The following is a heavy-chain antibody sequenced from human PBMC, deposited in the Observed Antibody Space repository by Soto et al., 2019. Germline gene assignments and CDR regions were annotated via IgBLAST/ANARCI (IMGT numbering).Heavy chain of an antibody. J-gene: IGHJ6*02. D-gene: IGHD3-16*01. CDR2: ISYDGSNK. CDR1: GFTFRTHA. CDR3: ARGTSGGWPLGYYYYGMDV. Sequence: PGGSLRLSCAASGFTFRTHAMHWVRQAPGKGLEWVALISYDGSNKYYADSVKGRFTISRDNSKNTLYLQMNSLRVEDTAVYYCARGTSGGWPLGYYYYGMDVWGQGTTVTVSS. V-gene: IGHV3-30-3*01.